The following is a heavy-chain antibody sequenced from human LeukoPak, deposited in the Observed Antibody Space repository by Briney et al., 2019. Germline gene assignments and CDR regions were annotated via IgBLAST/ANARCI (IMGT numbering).Heavy chain of an antibody. CDR1: GFTFSSYG. Sequence: GGSLRLSCAASGFTFSSYGMHWVRQAPGKGLEWVAFIRYDGSNKYYADSVKGRFTISRDNSKNTLYLQMNSLRAEDTAVYYCAKDNGGSYYDILTGYYKAWSDWGQGTLVTVSS. J-gene: IGHJ4*02. CDR2: IRYDGSNK. CDR3: AKDNGGSYYDILTGYYKAWSD. D-gene: IGHD3-9*01. V-gene: IGHV3-30*02.